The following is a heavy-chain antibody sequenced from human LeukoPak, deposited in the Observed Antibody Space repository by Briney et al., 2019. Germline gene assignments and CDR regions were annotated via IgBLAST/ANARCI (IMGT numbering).Heavy chain of an antibody. Sequence: SETLSLTCTVSGGSSSSRSYYWGWIHQPLGEGLEWIGNVYYSGSTYYNPSLKSRVTISVDTSKNQFSLKLSSVTAADTALYYCARLRGYYFDYWGQGILVTVSS. CDR1: GGSSSSRSYY. CDR3: ARLRGYYFDY. J-gene: IGHJ4*02. V-gene: IGHV4-39*01. CDR2: VYYSGST.